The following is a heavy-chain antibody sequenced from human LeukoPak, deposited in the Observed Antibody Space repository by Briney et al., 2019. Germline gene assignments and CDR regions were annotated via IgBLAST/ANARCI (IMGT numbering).Heavy chain of an antibody. CDR1: GFTFAGSA. D-gene: IGHD2-8*01. Sequence: TGGSLRLSCAASGFTFAGSAMHWVRQAPGKGLEWVSSISWHSENIDYANSVKGRFTISRDNAKNSLYLQMNSLRAEDTALYYCAKEGSVCTNGICRYFDSWGQGTLVTVSS. CDR3: AKEGSVCTNGICRYFDS. J-gene: IGHJ4*02. V-gene: IGHV3-9*01. CDR2: ISWHSENI.